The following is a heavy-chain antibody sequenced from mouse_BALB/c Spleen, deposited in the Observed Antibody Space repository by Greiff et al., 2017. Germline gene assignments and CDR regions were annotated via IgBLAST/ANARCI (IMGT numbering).Heavy chain of an antibody. CDR1: GFTFSSYT. Sequence: EVQLVESGGGLVQPGGSLKLSCAASGFTFSSYTMSWVRQTPEKRLEWVAYISNGGGSTYYPDTVKGRFTISRDNAKNTLYLQMSSLKSEDTAMYYCARRVYYDYDGYFDYWGQGTTLTVSS. J-gene: IGHJ2*01. CDR2: ISNGGGST. D-gene: IGHD2-4*01. V-gene: IGHV5-12-2*01. CDR3: ARRVYYDYDGYFDY.